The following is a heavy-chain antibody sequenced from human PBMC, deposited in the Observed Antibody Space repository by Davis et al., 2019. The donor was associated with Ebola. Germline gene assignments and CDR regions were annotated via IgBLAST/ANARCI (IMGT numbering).Heavy chain of an antibody. CDR1: GFTFSSYA. Sequence: PGGSLRLSCAASGFTFSSYAMSWVRQAPGKGLEWVSAISGSVDSTYYADSVKGRFTISRDNSRNTLYLQMNSLRAEDTAVYYCARVPSDIVVLPAAIYYYYFMDVWGKGTTVTVSS. V-gene: IGHV3-23*01. CDR2: ISGSVDST. J-gene: IGHJ6*03. CDR3: ARVPSDIVVLPAAIYYYYFMDV. D-gene: IGHD2-2*01.